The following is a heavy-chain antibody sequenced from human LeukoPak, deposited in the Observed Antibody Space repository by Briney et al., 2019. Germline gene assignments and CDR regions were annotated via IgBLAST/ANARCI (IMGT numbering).Heavy chain of an antibody. CDR2: IYYSGST. D-gene: IGHD1-26*01. V-gene: IGHV4-39*07. CDR1: GGSISSSSYY. CDR3: ARFVGATVYNWFDP. Sequence: SETLSLTCTVSGGSISSSSYYWGWIRQPPGKGLEWIGSIYYSGSTYYNPSLKSRVTISVDTSKNQFSLKLSSVTAADTAVYYCARFVGATVYNWFDPWGQGTLVTVSS. J-gene: IGHJ5*02.